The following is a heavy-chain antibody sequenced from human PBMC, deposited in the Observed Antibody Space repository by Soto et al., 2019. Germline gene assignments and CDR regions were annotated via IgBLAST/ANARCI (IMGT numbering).Heavy chain of an antibody. D-gene: IGHD3-3*01. CDR3: ARGQRFSDWFDP. CDR1: GGTISGYY. Sequence: SETLSLTCSVSGGTISGYYWTWIRQPAGKGLEWIGRIYSSGNTKYNPSLQSRVTMSLDTSNNKFSLRLTSVTAADTAVYYCARGQRFSDWFDPWGQGTLVTVSS. V-gene: IGHV4-4*07. J-gene: IGHJ5*02. CDR2: IYSSGNT.